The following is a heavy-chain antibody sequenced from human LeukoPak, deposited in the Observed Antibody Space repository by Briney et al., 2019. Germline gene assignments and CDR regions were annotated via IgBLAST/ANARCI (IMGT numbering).Heavy chain of an antibody. CDR2: IYHGGST. CDR1: GGSISSGDYF. CDR3: ARDAHCTGVSCYSPYNWFDP. Sequence: SETLSLTCTVSGGSISSGDYFWSWIRQPPGKGLEWTGYIYHGGSTYYNPSLQSRVTISVDTAKNQFSLKVTSVTAADTAAYYCARDAHCTGVSCYSPYNWFDPWGQGTLVTVSS. V-gene: IGHV4-30-2*01. J-gene: IGHJ5*02. D-gene: IGHD2-15*01.